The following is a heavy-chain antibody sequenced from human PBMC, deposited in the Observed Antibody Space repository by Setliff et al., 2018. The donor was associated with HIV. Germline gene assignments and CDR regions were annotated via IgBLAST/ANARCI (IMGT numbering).Heavy chain of an antibody. CDR3: ARESFGGSTWALGDS. J-gene: IGHJ4*02. D-gene: IGHD2-15*01. CDR2: MSTDGGIK. CDR1: GFTFSSYV. Sequence: GGSLRLSCAATGFTFSSYVLHWVRQAPGKGLEWVAVMSTDGGIKIYADSVQGRFTISRDNSKNTLFLQMNSLRPEDTAVYYCARESFGGSTWALGDSWGQGALVTVSS. V-gene: IGHV3-30*03.